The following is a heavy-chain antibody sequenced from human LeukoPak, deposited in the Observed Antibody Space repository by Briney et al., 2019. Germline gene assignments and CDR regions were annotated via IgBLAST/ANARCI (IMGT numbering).Heavy chain of an antibody. CDR3: AKYIVVVSAKGDYFDY. D-gene: IGHD2-2*01. J-gene: IGHJ4*02. CDR2: ISYDGSNK. V-gene: IGHV3-30*04. Sequence: QPGGSLRLSCAASGFTFSSYAMHWVRQAPGKGLEWVAVISYDGSNKYYADSVKGRFTISRDNSKNMLYLQMDSLRAEDTAVYYCAKYIVVVSAKGDYFDYWGQGTLVTVSP. CDR1: GFTFSSYA.